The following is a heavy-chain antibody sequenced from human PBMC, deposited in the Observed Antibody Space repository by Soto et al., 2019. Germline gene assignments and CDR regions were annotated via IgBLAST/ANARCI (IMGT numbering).Heavy chain of an antibody. J-gene: IGHJ4*02. CDR2: INPRNGDT. V-gene: IGHV1-2*02. CDR1: GYTFTEYN. CDR3: ARHRFTSGSDYFDS. D-gene: IGHD3-16*02. Sequence: APVKVSCKASGYTFTEYNLHWVRQAPGQGLEWMGSINPRNGDTDFAQKFQPRVTMTRDTSITTAYMEVFRLTSHDTAVYYCARHRFTSGSDYFDSWGQGTLVTVSS.